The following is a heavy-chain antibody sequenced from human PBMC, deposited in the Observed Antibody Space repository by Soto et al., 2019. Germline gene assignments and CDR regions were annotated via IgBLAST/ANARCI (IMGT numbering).Heavy chain of an antibody. D-gene: IGHD1-7*01. Sequence: GGSLRLSCAASGFTFSSYSMNWVRQAPGKGLEWVSYISSSSSTIYYADSVKGRFTISRDNAKNSLYLQMNSLRDEDTAVYYCARDQQVRWNFHYYYGMDVWGHGTTVTVSS. CDR3: ARDQQVRWNFHYYYGMDV. J-gene: IGHJ6*02. CDR2: ISSSSSTI. CDR1: GFTFSSYS. V-gene: IGHV3-48*02.